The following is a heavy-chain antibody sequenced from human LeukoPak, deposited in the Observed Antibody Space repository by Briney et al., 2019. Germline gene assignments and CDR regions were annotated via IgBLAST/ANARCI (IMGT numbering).Heavy chain of an antibody. CDR2: MKPDGSQK. D-gene: IGHD6-19*01. Sequence: GGSLRLSCAASGFTFSDYYMSWIRQAPGKGLEWVANMKPDGSQKYYVDSVKGRFTISRDDAKNSLYLQMNSLRADDTAVYYCARPRDGTTGWYGLDYWGQGTLVTVSS. CDR3: ARPRDGTTGWYGLDY. J-gene: IGHJ4*02. CDR1: GFTFSDYY. V-gene: IGHV3-7*01.